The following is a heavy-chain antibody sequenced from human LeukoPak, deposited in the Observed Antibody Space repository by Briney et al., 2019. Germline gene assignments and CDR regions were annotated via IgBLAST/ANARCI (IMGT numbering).Heavy chain of an antibody. CDR2: MNPNSGNT. Sequence: ASVKVSCKASGYTFTSYDINWVRQATGQGLEWMGWMNPNSGNTGYAQKFQGRVTMTRDTSVSTAYMELSRLRSDDTAVYYCARDLRRGYCSSTSCYSKMPYYYYYGMDVWGQGTTVTVSS. J-gene: IGHJ6*02. CDR3: ARDLRRGYCSSTSCYSKMPYYYYYGMDV. CDR1: GYTFTSYD. V-gene: IGHV1-8*01. D-gene: IGHD2-2*01.